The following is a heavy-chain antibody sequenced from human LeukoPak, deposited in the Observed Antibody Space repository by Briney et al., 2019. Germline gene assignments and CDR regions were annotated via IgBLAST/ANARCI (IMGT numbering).Heavy chain of an antibody. D-gene: IGHD4-23*01. CDR3: ARGGVTYYFDY. CDR1: GYSISSGYY. V-gene: IGHV4-38-2*02. J-gene: IGHJ4*02. Sequence: SETLSLTCTVSGYSISSGYYWGWIRQPPGKGLEGIGSIYHSGGTYYNPSLKSRVTISVDTSKNQFSLKLSSVTAADTAVYYCARGGVTYYFDYWGQGTLVTVSS. CDR2: IYHSGGT.